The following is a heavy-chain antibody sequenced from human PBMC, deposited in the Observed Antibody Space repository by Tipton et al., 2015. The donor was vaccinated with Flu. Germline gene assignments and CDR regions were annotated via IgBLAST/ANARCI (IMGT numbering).Heavy chain of an antibody. D-gene: IGHD4-23*01. CDR2: INHSGST. V-gene: IGHV4-34*01. CDR3: ATEYRGGGNRYYFDY. J-gene: IGHJ4*02. CDR1: GGSFSGYY. Sequence: TLSLTCAVYGGSFSGYYWSWIRQPPGKGLEWIGEINHSGSTNYNPSLKSRVTISADTSKKQFSLKLNSVTAADTAVYYCATEYRGGGNRYYFDYWGQGTLVTVSS.